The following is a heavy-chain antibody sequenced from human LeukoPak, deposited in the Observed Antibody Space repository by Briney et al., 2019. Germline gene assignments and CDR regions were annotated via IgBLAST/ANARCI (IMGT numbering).Heavy chain of an antibody. J-gene: IGHJ4*02. Sequence: SQTLSLTCAISGDSVSSNSATWNWIRQSPSRGLEWLGRTYYRSKWCNDYAVSVKSRITINPDTSKNQFSLQLNSVTPEDTAVYYCARSPPSRLDFDYWGQGTLVTVSS. V-gene: IGHV6-1*01. CDR3: ARSPPSRLDFDY. CDR2: TYYRSKWCN. D-gene: IGHD1-1*01. CDR1: GDSVSSNSAT.